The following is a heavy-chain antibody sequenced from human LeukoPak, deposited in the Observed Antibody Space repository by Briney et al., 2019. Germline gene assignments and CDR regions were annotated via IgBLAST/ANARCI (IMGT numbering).Heavy chain of an antibody. D-gene: IGHD6-19*01. V-gene: IGHV1-2*02. CDR2: INPNNGGT. CDR3: AGAVAEHQFDY. CDR1: GYTFTAYY. J-gene: IGHJ4*02. Sequence: GASVKVSCKASGYTFTAYYMHWVRQAPGQGLEWMGWINPNNGGTDYAQKFQGRVTMTRDMSTSTVYMELSSLRSEDTAVYYCAGAVAEHQFDYWGQGTLVTVSS.